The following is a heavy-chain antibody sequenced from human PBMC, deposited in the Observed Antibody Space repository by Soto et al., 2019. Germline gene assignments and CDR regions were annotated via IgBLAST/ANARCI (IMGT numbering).Heavy chain of an antibody. J-gene: IGHJ4*02. D-gene: IGHD3-3*01. CDR3: AKGGYYDFWSGYYLDY. CDR2: INPSGGST. V-gene: IGHV1-46*01. Sequence: QVQLVQSGAEVKKPGASVKLSCKAYGYTLTRNHMHWVRQAPGQGLEWMGIINPSGGSTSYAQKFQGRVTMTRDTSTSTVYMELSSLRSEDTAVYYCAKGGYYDFWSGYYLDYWGQGTLVTVSS. CDR1: GYTLTRNH.